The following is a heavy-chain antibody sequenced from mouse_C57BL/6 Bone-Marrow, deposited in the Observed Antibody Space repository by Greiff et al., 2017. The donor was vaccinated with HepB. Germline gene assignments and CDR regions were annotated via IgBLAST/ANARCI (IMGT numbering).Heavy chain of an antibody. V-gene: IGHV1-82*01. CDR2: IYPGDGDT. J-gene: IGHJ2*01. CDR3: ALITTIVAVDY. D-gene: IGHD1-1*01. CDR1: GYALSSSW. Sequence: QVQLQQSGPELVKPGASVKISCKASGYALSSSWMNWVKQRPGKGLEWIGRIYPGDGDTNYNGKFKGKSTLTADKSSSTAYMQLSILTSEDSAVYFCALITTIVAVDYGGQGTTLTVSS.